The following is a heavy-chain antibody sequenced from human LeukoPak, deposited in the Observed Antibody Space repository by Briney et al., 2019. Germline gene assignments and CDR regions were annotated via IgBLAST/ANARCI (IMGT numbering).Heavy chain of an antibody. V-gene: IGHV1-69*04. Sequence: GASVKLSCKASGGTFSSYAISWVRQAPGQGLESMGRIIPILGIANYAQKFQGRVTITADKSKSTAYMELSSLRSEDTAVYYCARISSGSFDYWGQGTRVTVSS. D-gene: IGHD3-22*01. J-gene: IGHJ4*02. CDR3: ARISSGSFDY. CDR1: GGTFSSYA. CDR2: IIPILGIA.